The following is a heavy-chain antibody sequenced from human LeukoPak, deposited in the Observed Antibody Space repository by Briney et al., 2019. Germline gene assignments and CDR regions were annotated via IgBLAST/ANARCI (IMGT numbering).Heavy chain of an antibody. CDR1: GFSVGTNY. CDR3: ARDTGSGHCSGNWCRAAFDV. D-gene: IGHD2-15*01. CDR2: IYSGDNS. J-gene: IGHJ3*01. V-gene: IGHV3-53*01. Sequence: GGSLRLSCVMSGFSVGTNYMTWVRQAPGKGLEWVSVIYSGDNSYYADSVKGRSTISRDTPKNTLYLQMNSLRAEDTAVYYCARDTGSGHCSGNWCRAAFDVWGQGTMVTVSS.